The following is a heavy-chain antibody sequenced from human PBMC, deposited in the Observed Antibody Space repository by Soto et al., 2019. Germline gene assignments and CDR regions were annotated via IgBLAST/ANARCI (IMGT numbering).Heavy chain of an antibody. CDR2: IIDSGGST. D-gene: IGHD6-13*01. V-gene: IGHV3-23*01. Sequence: PXXSLRLSFAASGFTFSSCAMSWVPQAPGKGLEWVSDIIDSGGSTYYADSVKGRFTISRDNAKNSLYLQMNSLRAEHTAVYYCARSLLPGYSSSWYVGYWGQGTLVTVSS. CDR1: GFTFSSCA. CDR3: ARSLLPGYSSSWYVGY. J-gene: IGHJ4*02.